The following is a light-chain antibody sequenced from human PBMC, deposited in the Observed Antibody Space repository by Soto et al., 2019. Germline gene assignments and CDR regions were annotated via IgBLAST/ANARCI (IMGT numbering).Light chain of an antibody. CDR1: QSVNSN. J-gene: IGKJ4*01. Sequence: EIVMTQSPVTLSVSPGDRATLSCRASQSVNSNLAWYQHKPGQTPKLLIYVASTRATGIPARFSGSGSGTEFTLTISSRQSEDFAVYYCQQYNVGPLTFGGGTKVEFK. V-gene: IGKV3-15*01. CDR3: QQYNVGPLT. CDR2: VAS.